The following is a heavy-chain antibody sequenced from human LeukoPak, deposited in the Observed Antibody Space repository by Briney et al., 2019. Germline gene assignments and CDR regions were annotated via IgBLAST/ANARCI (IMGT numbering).Heavy chain of an antibody. CDR1: GFIFSDYW. CDR2: INRDGTGT. CDR3: ARGLSYAVAYGDY. D-gene: IGHD6-19*01. J-gene: IGHJ4*02. Sequence: GGSLRLSCAPSGFIFSDYWFHWVHHTPGQGLVWVAAINRDGTGTSHADSVRGRFTVSRDNAKNTLYLQLNSLRADDTAVYYCARGLSYAVAYGDYWGQGTLVTVSS. V-gene: IGHV3-74*01.